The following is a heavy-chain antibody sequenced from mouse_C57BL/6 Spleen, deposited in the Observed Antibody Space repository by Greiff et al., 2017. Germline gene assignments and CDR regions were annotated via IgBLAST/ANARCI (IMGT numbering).Heavy chain of an antibody. D-gene: IGHD2-3*01. CDR2: ISSGSSTV. Sequence: EVQRVESGGGLVKPGGSLKLSCAASGFTFSDYGMHWVRQAPEKGLEWVAYISSGSSTVYYADSVQGRFTIPRDNAKNTLFLQMTSLSAEDTAMYYCANDGYYWYCDVWRTGTTVTVSS. CDR3: ANDGYYWYCDV. V-gene: IGHV5-17*01. CDR1: GFTFSDYG. J-gene: IGHJ1*03.